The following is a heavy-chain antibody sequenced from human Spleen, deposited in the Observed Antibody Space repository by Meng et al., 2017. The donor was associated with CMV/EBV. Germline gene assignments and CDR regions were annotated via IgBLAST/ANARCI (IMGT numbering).Heavy chain of an antibody. CDR1: GYTFSGYY. V-gene: IGHV1-2*02. J-gene: IGHJ6*02. Sequence: ASVKVSCKASGYTFSGYYMHWVRQAPGQGLEWMGWMNPNSGNTGYAQKFQGRVTITTDTSTSTAYMELWSLRSDDTAIYYCARDLGPVCSSTSCSPYGMDVWGQGTTVTVSS. CDR2: MNPNSGNT. D-gene: IGHD2-2*01. CDR3: ARDLGPVCSSTSCSPYGMDV.